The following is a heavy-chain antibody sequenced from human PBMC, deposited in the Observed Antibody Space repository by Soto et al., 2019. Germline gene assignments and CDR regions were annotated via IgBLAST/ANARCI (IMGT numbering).Heavy chain of an antibody. CDR2: ISGSGGST. D-gene: IGHD6-19*01. V-gene: IGHV3-23*01. Sequence: GGSLRLSCAASGFTFSSYAMSWVRQAPGKGLEWVSAISGSGGSTCYADSVKGRFTISRDNSKNTLYLQMNSLRAEDTAVYYCAKKSRGAGTGNYWGQGTLVTVPS. CDR1: GFTFSSYA. CDR3: AKKSRGAGTGNY. J-gene: IGHJ4*02.